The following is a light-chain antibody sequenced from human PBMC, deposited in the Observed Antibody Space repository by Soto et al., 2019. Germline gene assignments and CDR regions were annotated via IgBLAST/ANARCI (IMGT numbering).Light chain of an antibody. CDR3: SAHAGSNNYV. J-gene: IGLJ1*01. CDR2: GVT. V-gene: IGLV2-8*01. CDR1: SSDVGAYSS. Sequence: QSVLTQPPSASGSPGQSVTVSCAGTSSDVGAYSSVAWYQQHPGKAPKLIIYGVTKRPSGVPDRFSGARSGNTAFLTVSGLQADDEADYYCSAHAGSNNYVFGTGTKVTV.